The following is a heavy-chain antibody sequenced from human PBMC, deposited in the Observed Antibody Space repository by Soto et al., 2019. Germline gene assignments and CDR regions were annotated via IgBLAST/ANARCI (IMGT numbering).Heavy chain of an antibody. V-gene: IGHV4-31*03. CDR1: GASIRSGGFY. Sequence: SETLSLTCSVSGASIRSGGFYWSWLRQSPGKGLEWIGHIYYTGSTFVSPSLKGRLTISLDTSKNQFSLDLSSVTAADTAMYYCARIEMASIKWGRGTLVTVSS. CDR2: IYYTGST. J-gene: IGHJ4*02. CDR3: ARIEMASIK. D-gene: IGHD5-12*01.